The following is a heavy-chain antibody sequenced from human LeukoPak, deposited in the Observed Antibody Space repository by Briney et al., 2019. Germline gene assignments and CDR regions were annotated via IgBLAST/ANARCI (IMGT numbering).Heavy chain of an antibody. Sequence: PGGSLRLSCAASGFTFSDYYMSWIRQAPGKGLEWDSYISSSGSTIYYADSVKGRFTISRDNAKNSLYLQMNSLRAEDTAVYYCARWASIAAAYFDYWGQGTLVTVSS. CDR2: ISSSGSTI. J-gene: IGHJ4*02. CDR1: GFTFSDYY. D-gene: IGHD6-13*01. V-gene: IGHV3-11*01. CDR3: ARWASIAAAYFDY.